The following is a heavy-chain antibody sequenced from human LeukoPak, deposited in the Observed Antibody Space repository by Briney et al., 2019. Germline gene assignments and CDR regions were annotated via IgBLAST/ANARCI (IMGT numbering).Heavy chain of an antibody. J-gene: IGHJ5*02. CDR2: IYPGDSDT. Sequence: GASLQISCKGSGSSFTSYWIGGVRQLPGKGLEWMGIIYPGDSDTRYSPSFQGQVTISADKSISTAYLQWSSLKASDTAMYYCARLGSYRLNWFDPWGQGTLVTVSS. CDR3: ARLGSYRLNWFDP. CDR1: GSSFTSYW. D-gene: IGHD1-26*01. V-gene: IGHV5-51*01.